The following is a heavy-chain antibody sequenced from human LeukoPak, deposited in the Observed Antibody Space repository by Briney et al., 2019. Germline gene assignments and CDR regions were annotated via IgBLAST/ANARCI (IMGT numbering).Heavy chain of an antibody. CDR1: GGSISSGGYY. Sequence: PSETLSLTCTVSGGSISSGGYYWSWIRQHPGKGLEWIGYIYYSGSTYYNPSLKSRVTISVDTSKNQFSPKLSSVTAADTAVYYCARGRVRGATTWYFDYWGQGTLVTVSS. J-gene: IGHJ4*02. D-gene: IGHD1-26*01. CDR2: IYYSGST. V-gene: IGHV4-31*03. CDR3: ARGRVRGATTWYFDY.